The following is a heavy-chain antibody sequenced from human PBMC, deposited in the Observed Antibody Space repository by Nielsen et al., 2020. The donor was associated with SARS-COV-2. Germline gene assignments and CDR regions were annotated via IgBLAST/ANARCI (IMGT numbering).Heavy chain of an antibody. Sequence: ETLSLTCAASGFTFTNAWMSWVRQPPGKGLEWVGRIKSKIDGVTMDYAAPVQGRFTISRDDSKNTLFMQLTGLKTDDAAVYYCPTDRSYGEGNAIDLWGKGTMVTVSS. CDR3: PTDRSYGEGNAIDL. J-gene: IGHJ3*01. D-gene: IGHD3-16*02. V-gene: IGHV3-15*01. CDR1: GFTFTNAW. CDR2: IKSKIDGVTM.